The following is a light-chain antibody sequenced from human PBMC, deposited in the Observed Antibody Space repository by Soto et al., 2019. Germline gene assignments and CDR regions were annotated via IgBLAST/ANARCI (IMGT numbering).Light chain of an antibody. J-gene: IGKJ2*01. CDR3: QQSYTVPHT. CDR1: QSISNW. CDR2: DAS. V-gene: IGKV1-5*01. Sequence: DIQMTQSPSTLSASVGDRVTITCRASQSISNWLAWYQQIPGKAPKLLIYDASSLESGVPSRFSGRGSGTEFTLTISSLQPDDFATFYCQQSYTVPHTFGQGTKVEI.